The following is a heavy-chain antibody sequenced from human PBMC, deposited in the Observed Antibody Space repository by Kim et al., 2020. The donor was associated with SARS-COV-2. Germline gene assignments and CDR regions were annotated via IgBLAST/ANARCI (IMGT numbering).Heavy chain of an antibody. Sequence: DSGKGRFTISRDNSKNTLYLQMNSLGAGDTAVYYCAKNGDSSGYYYGVYWGQGTLVTVSS. V-gene: IGHV3-23*01. J-gene: IGHJ4*02. D-gene: IGHD3-22*01. CDR3: AKNGDSSGYYYGVY.